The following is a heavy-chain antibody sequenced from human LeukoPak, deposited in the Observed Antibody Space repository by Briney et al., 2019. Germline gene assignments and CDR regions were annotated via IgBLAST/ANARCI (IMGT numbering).Heavy chain of an antibody. D-gene: IGHD3-22*01. V-gene: IGHV1-2*02. CDR3: AKTYYYDSSGPFDY. Sequence: LEASVKVSCKASGYTFTGYYIHWVRQAPGQGLEWMGWINPNSGGTNYAQKFQGRVTMTRDTSISTAYMELSRLRSDDTAVYYCAKTYYYDSSGPFDYWGQGTRVTVSS. CDR2: INPNSGGT. J-gene: IGHJ4*02. CDR1: GYTFTGYY.